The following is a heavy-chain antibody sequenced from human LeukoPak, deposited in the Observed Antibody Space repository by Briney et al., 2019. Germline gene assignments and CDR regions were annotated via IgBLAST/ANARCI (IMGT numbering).Heavy chain of an antibody. CDR3: VREYLYDDASIYDP. D-gene: IGHD3-3*01. CDR1: GGSINIGSYY. J-gene: IGHJ5*02. CDR2: IYTSGST. V-gene: IGHV4-61*02. Sequence: KPSQTLSLTCILSGGSINIGSYYWSWIRTPAGKGLEWIVRIYTSGSTNYNPSLKSRVTISVDASKNQFSLKLTSVTAADTAGYYCVREYLYDDASIYDPWGQGTLVTVAS.